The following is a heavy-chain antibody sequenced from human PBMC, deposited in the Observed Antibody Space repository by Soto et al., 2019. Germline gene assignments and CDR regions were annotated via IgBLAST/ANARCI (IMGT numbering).Heavy chain of an antibody. CDR3: AREVYGYYYDY. V-gene: IGHV4-39*07. CDR1: GGSISGSSYY. CDR2: IYYSGST. J-gene: IGHJ4*02. D-gene: IGHD2-15*01. Sequence: SETLSLTCTVSGGSISGSSYYWGWIRQPPGKGLEWIGSIYYSGSTYYNPSLKSRVTISVDTSKNQFSLKLSSVTAADTAVYYCAREVYGYYYDYWGQGTLLTVSS.